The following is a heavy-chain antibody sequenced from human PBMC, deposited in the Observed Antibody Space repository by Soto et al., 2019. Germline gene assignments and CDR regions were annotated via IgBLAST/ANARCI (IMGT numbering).Heavy chain of an antibody. CDR2: ISHSGGST. CDR1: GFTFSSYA. V-gene: IGHV3-23*01. J-gene: IGHJ4*02. CDR3: AKAVSAGYTSRWFRTPSDF. D-gene: IGHD6-19*01. Sequence: GGSLRLSCAASGFTFSSYAMSWVRQAPGKGLEWVSSISHSGGSTYYADSVKGRFTISRDNSDNTLYLQMNSLRAEDTAVYYCAKAVSAGYTSRWFRTPSDFWXQGTLVTVSS.